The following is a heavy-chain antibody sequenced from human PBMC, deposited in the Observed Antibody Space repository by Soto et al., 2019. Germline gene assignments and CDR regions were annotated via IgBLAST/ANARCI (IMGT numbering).Heavy chain of an antibody. J-gene: IGHJ5*02. CDR2: ISAYNGNT. V-gene: IGHV1-18*01. CDR3: ARDQGQGGYDYWDGLYNWFDP. CDR1: GYTFTSYG. D-gene: IGHD5-12*01. Sequence: ASVKVSCKASGYTFTSYGISWVRQAPGQGLEWMGWISAYNGNTNYAQKLQGRVTMTTDTSTSTAYMELRSLRSDDTAVYYCARDQGQGGYDYWDGLYNWFDPWGQGTLVTVSS.